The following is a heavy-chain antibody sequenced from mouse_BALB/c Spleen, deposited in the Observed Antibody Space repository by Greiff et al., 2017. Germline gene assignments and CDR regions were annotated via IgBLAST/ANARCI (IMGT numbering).Heavy chain of an antibody. CDR2: IWAGGST. D-gene: IGHD2-4*01. CDR1: GFSLTSYG. J-gene: IGHJ1*01. Sequence: QVQLKESGPGLVAPSQSLSITCTVSGFSLTSYGVHWVRQPPGKGLEWLGVIWAGGSTNYNSALMSRLSISKDNSKSQVFLKMNSLQTDDTAMYYCARGGLPDGGYFDVWGAGTTVTVSS. CDR3: ARGGLPDGGYFDV. V-gene: IGHV2-9*02.